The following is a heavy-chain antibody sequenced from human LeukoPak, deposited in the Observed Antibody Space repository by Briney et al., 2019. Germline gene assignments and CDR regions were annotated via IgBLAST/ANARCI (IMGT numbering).Heavy chain of an antibody. CDR1: GGSIRSSYYY. CDR2: IYDSGST. V-gene: IGHV4-39*07. CDR3: ARTDYDFWSGYPYYFDY. D-gene: IGHD3-3*01. J-gene: IGHJ4*02. Sequence: PSETLSLTCTVSGGSIRSSYYYWGWIRQPPGKGLEWIGSIYDSGSTYYNPSLKSRVTISVDTSKNQFSLKLGSVTAADTAVYYCARTDYDFWSGYPYYFDYWGQGTLVTVSS.